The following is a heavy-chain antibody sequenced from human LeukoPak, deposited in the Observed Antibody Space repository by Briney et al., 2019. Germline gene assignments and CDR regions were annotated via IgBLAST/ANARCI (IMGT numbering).Heavy chain of an antibody. CDR1: GYTFTGYY. Sequence: APVKVSCKASGYTFTGYYMHWVRQAPGQGLEWMGRINPNSGGTNYAQKFQGRVTMTRDTSISTAYMELSRLRSDDTAVYYCATMVRGVMGNWFDPWGQGTLVTVSS. CDR3: ATMVRGVMGNWFDP. V-gene: IGHV1-2*06. CDR2: INPNSGGT. J-gene: IGHJ5*02. D-gene: IGHD3-10*01.